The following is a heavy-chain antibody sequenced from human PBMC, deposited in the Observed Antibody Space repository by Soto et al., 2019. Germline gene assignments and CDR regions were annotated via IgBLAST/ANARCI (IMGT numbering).Heavy chain of an antibody. CDR3: ASEGCYDSSGYNSNYYYGMDV. D-gene: IGHD3-22*01. J-gene: IGHJ6*02. CDR1: DDSINSYY. V-gene: IGHV4-4*07. Sequence: SKNPYIRSTVYDDSINSYYWSWIRQPAGKGLEWIGRIYTSGSTNYNPSLKSRVTMSVDTSKNQFSLKLSSVTAADTAVYYCASEGCYDSSGYNSNYYYGMDVWGQGTT. CDR2: IYTSGST.